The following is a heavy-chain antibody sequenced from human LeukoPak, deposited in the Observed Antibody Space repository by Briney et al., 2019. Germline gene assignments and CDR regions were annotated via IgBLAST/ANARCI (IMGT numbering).Heavy chain of an antibody. V-gene: IGHV3-66*01. CDR1: GFTVSSHY. CDR3: ARISKTYYYDSPYWFDP. J-gene: IGHJ5*02. CDR2: IYSGGST. Sequence: GGSLRLSCAASGFTVSSHYMSWVRQAPGKGLEWVSVIYSGGSTYYADSVKGRFTISRDNSKNTLYLQMSSLRAEDTAVYYCARISKTYYYDSPYWFDPWGQGTLVTVSS. D-gene: IGHD3-22*01.